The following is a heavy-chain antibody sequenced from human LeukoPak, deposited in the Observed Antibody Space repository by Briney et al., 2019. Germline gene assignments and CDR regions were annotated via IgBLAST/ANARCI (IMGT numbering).Heavy chain of an antibody. CDR1: GFTFSSYA. CDR3: AKDRRIRPYYMDV. V-gene: IGHV3-23*01. J-gene: IGHJ6*03. D-gene: IGHD3-3*02. CDR2: ISGSGGST. Sequence: PGGSLRLSCAASGFTFSSYAMSWVRQAPGKGLEWVSAISGSGGSTYYADSVKGRFTISRDNSKNTLYLQMSSLRAEDTAVYYCAKDRRIRPYYMDVWGKGTTVTVSS.